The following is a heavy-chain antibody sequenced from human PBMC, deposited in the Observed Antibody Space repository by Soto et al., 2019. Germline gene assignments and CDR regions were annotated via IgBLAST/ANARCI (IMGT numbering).Heavy chain of an antibody. CDR1: GGSISSGGYY. CDR2: IYYSGSTYYN. J-gene: IGHJ4*02. CDR3: ARTPLL. D-gene: IGHD1-26*01. V-gene: IGHV4-31*03. Sequence: QVQLQESGPGLVKPSQTLSLTCTVSGGSISSGGYYWSWIRQHRGKGLEWIGYIYYSGSTYYNYYNPSLKSRVTISVDTSKNQFSLKLSSVTAADTAVYYCARTPLLWGQGTLVTVSS.